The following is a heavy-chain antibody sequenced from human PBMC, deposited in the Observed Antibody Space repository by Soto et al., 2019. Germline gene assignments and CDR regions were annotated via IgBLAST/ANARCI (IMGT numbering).Heavy chain of an antibody. Sequence: QVRLVQSGAEVKKPGASVKVSCKVSGYTLTELSMHWVRQAPGKGLEWMGGFDPEDGETIYAQKFQGRVTMTEDTSTDTAYMELSSLRSEDTAVYYCATALPTGCSGGSCYEYNWFDPWGQGTLVTVSS. J-gene: IGHJ5*02. CDR2: FDPEDGET. V-gene: IGHV1-24*01. D-gene: IGHD2-15*01. CDR1: GYTLTELS. CDR3: ATALPTGCSGGSCYEYNWFDP.